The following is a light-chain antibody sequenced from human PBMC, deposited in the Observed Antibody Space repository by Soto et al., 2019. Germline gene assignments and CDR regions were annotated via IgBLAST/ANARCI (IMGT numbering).Light chain of an antibody. Sequence: EIIMTQSPAPLSVSPGEGATLSCRASQGIGDTLAWYQHKPGQTPRLLIYDTSTRATGVPARFSGSRSGTEFTLTINSLQSEDVAVYYCQRYNNWPLTFGGGTKVDIK. CDR2: DTS. J-gene: IGKJ4*01. CDR3: QRYNNWPLT. CDR1: QGIGDT. V-gene: IGKV3-15*01.